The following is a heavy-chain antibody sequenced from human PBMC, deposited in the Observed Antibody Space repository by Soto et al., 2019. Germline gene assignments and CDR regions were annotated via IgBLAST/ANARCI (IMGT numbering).Heavy chain of an antibody. CDR2: IDSRSASI. Sequence: EVQLVESGGGLVQPGGSLRVSCAAFGFTLRRYSMNWVRQAPGKGREWLSYIDSRSASIYYADSVKGRVIISRDNAKNSLYLQITSLRDEVTAGDYGARGGVATIFGHPWGQGTLVTVS. J-gene: IGHJ5*02. CDR1: GFTLRRYS. D-gene: IGHD5-12*01. V-gene: IGHV3-48*02. CDR3: ARGGVATIFGHP.